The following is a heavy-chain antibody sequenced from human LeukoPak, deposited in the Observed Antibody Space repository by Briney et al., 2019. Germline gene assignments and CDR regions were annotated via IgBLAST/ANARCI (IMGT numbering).Heavy chain of an antibody. D-gene: IGHD6-13*01. Sequence: ASVKVSCKASGYTFTSYGISWVRQAPGQGLEWMGWISAYNGNANYAQKLQGRVTMTTDTSTSTAYMELRSLRSDDTAMYYCARERDPGIAAAGKYFQHWGQGTLVTVSS. CDR2: ISAYNGNA. V-gene: IGHV1-18*01. J-gene: IGHJ1*01. CDR1: GYTFTSYG. CDR3: ARERDPGIAAAGKYFQH.